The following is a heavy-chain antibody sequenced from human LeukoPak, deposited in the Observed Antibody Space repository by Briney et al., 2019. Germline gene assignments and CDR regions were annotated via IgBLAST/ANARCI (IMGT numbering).Heavy chain of an antibody. CDR2: ISSSGSTI. Sequence: SGGSLRLSCAACGFTFSSYEMNWVRQAPGKGLEWVSYISSSGSTIYYADSVKGRFTISRDNAKNSLYLQMNSLRAEDTAVYYCARTRISMVRGVIRCWFDPWGQGTQVTVSS. CDR1: GFTFSSYE. CDR3: ARTRISMVRGVIRCWFDP. D-gene: IGHD3-10*01. J-gene: IGHJ5*02. V-gene: IGHV3-48*03.